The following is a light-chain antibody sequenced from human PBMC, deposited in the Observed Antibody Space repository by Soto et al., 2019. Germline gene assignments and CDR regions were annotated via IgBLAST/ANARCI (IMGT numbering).Light chain of an antibody. J-gene: IGKJ4*01. V-gene: IGKV1-5*03. CDR1: QSINSW. CDR2: KAS. Sequence: DIQMTQSPSILSASVGDRVTITCRASQSINSWLAWYQQKPGKAPKLLIYKASTLESGVPSRFSGSGSGTEFTLTINSLQPDDFATYYCQQFDSYLTFGGGTKVEF. CDR3: QQFDSYLT.